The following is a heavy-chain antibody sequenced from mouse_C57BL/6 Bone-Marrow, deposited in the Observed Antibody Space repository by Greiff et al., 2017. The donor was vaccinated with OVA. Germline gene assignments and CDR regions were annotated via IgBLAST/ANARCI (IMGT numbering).Heavy chain of an antibody. CDR1: GYTFTGYW. D-gene: IGHD2-2*01. Sequence: QVQLQQSGAELMKPGASVKLSCKATGYTFTGYWIEWVKQRPGHGLEWIGEILPGSGSTNYNEKFKGKATFTADTSSNTAYIQLSSLTTEDSAIYYCAVYYGYDEGYYYAMDYWGQGTSVTVSS. V-gene: IGHV1-9*01. CDR3: AVYYGYDEGYYYAMDY. CDR2: ILPGSGST. J-gene: IGHJ4*01.